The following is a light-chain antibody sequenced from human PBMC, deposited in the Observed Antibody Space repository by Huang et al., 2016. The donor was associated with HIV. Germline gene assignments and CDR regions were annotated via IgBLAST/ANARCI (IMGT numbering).Light chain of an antibody. CDR2: GAS. Sequence: EIVMTQSQATLSVSPGERATLSGRASQSVSSNLAWYQHQPGQAPSLLIYGASTRATGIPVRFRCSGSGTEFTLTISSLQSEDFAVYYCQQYNNWPPLTFGGGTKVEIK. CDR3: QQYNNWPPLT. CDR1: QSVSSN. V-gene: IGKV3-15*01. J-gene: IGKJ4*01.